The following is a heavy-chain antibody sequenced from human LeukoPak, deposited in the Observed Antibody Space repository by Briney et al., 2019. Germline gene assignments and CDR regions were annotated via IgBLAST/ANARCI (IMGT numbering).Heavy chain of an antibody. D-gene: IGHD3-3*01. CDR2: INHSGST. CDR1: GGSFSGYY. V-gene: IGHV4-34*01. J-gene: IGHJ4*02. Sequence: SETLSLTCAVYGGSFSGYYWSWIRQPPGKGLEWIGEINHSGSTNYNPSLKSRVTISVDTSKNQFSLKLSSVTAADTAVYYCASLTDFWSGYYFDYWGQGTLVTVSS. CDR3: ASLTDFWSGYYFDY.